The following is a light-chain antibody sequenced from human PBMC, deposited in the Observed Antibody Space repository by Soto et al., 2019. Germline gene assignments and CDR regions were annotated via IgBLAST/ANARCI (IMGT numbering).Light chain of an antibody. J-gene: IGLJ1*01. CDR3: AAWDDSLNGLYV. Sequence: QSVLTQPPSASGTPGQRVNISCSGSSSNIGRNPVNWYLQLPGTAPKLLIYSSNQRPSGVPDRFSGSKSGTSASLAISGLQSEDEADYYCAAWDDSLNGLYVFGTGTKVTVL. V-gene: IGLV1-44*01. CDR1: SSNIGRNP. CDR2: SSN.